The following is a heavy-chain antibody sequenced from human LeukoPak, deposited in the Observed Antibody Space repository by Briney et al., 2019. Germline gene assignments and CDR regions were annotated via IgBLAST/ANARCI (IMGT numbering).Heavy chain of an antibody. D-gene: IGHD2-2*01. CDR3: ALEGYCSSTSCLN. J-gene: IGHJ4*02. CDR1: SGSISISSYH. CDR2: IYYSGST. V-gene: IGHV4-39*01. Sequence: SETLSLTCTVSSGSISISSYHWGWIRQPPGKGLEWIGSIYYSGSTYYNPSLKSRVTISVDTSKNQFSLKLSSVTAADTAVYYCALEGYCSSTSCLNWGQGTLVTVSS.